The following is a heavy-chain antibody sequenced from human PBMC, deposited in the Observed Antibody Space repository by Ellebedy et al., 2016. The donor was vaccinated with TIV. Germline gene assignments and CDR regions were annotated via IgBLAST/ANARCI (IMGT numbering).Heavy chain of an antibody. CDR2: ISYDGSNK. CDR1: GFTFSSYA. J-gene: IGHJ6*02. CDR3: ATDRLVDFWQMEDYYGMDV. V-gene: IGHV3-30-3*01. D-gene: IGHD3-3*01. Sequence: PGGSLRLSCAASGFTFSSYAMHWVRQAPGKGLEWVAVISYDGSNKYYADSVKGRFTISRDNSKNTLYLQMNSLRAEDTAVYFCATDRLVDFWQMEDYYGMDVWGQGTTVTVSS.